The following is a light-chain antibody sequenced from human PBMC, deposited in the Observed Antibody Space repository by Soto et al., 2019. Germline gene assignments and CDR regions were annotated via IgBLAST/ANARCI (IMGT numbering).Light chain of an antibody. J-gene: IGKJ3*01. V-gene: IGKV3-15*01. CDR3: QQYYKWPPFT. Sequence: EIVMTQSPATLSASPGDRVNLSCRASQSIGSHVAWYQQKPGQAPRLLFFNAATRATGIPARFSGRGSGTDFTLTISSLQSEDFAIYHCQQYYKWPPFTFGPGTKVDFK. CDR2: NAA. CDR1: QSIGSH.